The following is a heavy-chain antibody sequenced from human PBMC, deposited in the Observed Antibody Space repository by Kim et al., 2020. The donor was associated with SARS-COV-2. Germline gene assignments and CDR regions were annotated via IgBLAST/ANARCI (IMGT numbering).Heavy chain of an antibody. J-gene: IGHJ4*02. CDR3: ARGRITIFGVVTEFDY. V-gene: IGHV4-31*02. Sequence: SLKRRATISVDTSKNQFSLKLSSVTAADTAVYYCARGRITIFGVVTEFDYWGQGTLVTVSS. D-gene: IGHD3-3*01.